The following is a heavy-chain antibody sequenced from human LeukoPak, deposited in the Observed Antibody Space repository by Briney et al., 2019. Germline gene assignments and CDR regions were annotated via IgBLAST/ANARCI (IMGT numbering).Heavy chain of an antibody. CDR1: GFTFNSYG. V-gene: IGHV3-30*19. Sequence: GGSLRLSCAASGFTFNSYGMHWVRQAPGKGLEWVAVISYDGSNKYYADSVKGRFTISRDNSKNTLYLQMNSLRAEDTAVYYCTSLGVSKQPIWGQGTLVTVSS. CDR3: TSLGVSKQPI. CDR2: ISYDGSNK. J-gene: IGHJ1*01. D-gene: IGHD3-22*01.